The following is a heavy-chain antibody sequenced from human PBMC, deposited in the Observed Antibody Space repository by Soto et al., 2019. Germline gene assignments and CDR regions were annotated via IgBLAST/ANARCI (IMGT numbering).Heavy chain of an antibody. CDR2: IWYDGSNK. D-gene: IGHD4-17*01. V-gene: IGHV3-33*01. CDR3: AREGHDYGDYYYYMDV. Sequence: GGSLRLSCAASGFTFSSYCMHWVCQAPGKGLEWVAVIWYDGSNKYYADSVKGRFTITRDNSKNTLYLQMNSLRAEDTAVYYCAREGHDYGDYYYYMDVWCKGTTVTVSS. J-gene: IGHJ6*03. CDR1: GFTFSSYC.